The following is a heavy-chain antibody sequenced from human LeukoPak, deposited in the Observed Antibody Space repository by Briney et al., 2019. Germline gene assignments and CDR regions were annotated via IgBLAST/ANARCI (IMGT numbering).Heavy chain of an antibody. CDR1: GYTLTELS. CDR3: ATEPRREHTAMVISFDY. D-gene: IGHD5-18*01. J-gene: IGHJ4*02. Sequence: ASVKVSCKVSGYTLTELSMHWVRQAPGKGLEWMGGFDPEDGETIYAQKFQGRVTMTEDTSTDTAYMELSSLRSEDTAVYYCATEPRREHTAMVISFDYWGQGTLVTVSS. CDR2: FDPEDGET. V-gene: IGHV1-24*01.